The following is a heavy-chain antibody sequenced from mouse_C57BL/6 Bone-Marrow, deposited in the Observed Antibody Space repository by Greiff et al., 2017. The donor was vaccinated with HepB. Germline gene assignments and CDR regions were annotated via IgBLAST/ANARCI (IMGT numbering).Heavy chain of an antibody. J-gene: IGHJ3*01. D-gene: IGHD4-1*01. Sequence: EVQLQQSGPELVKPGASVKISCKASGYSFTGYYMNWVKQSPEKSLDWIGEINPSTGGTTYNQKFKAKATLTVDKSSSTAYMQLKSLTSEDSAVYYCASLTGFAYWGQGTLVTVSA. V-gene: IGHV1-42*01. CDR3: ASLTGFAY. CDR1: GYSFTGYY. CDR2: INPSTGGT.